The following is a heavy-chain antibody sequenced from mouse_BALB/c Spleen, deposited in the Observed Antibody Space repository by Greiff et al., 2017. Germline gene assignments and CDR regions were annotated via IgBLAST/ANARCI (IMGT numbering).Heavy chain of an antibody. Sequence: QVQLKESGPGLVAPSQSLSITCTVSGFSLTSYDISWIRQPPGKGLEWLGVIWTGGGTNYNSAFMSRLSISKDNSKSQVFLKMNSLQTDDTAIYYCVRGTTVDWYFDVWGAGTTVTVSS. V-gene: IGHV2-9-2*01. CDR2: IWTGGGT. CDR3: VRGTTVDWYFDV. CDR1: GFSLTSYD. D-gene: IGHD1-1*01. J-gene: IGHJ1*01.